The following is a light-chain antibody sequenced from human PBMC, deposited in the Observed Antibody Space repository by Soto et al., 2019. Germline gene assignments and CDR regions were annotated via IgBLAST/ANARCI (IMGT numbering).Light chain of an antibody. CDR1: SSDVGRYNY. Sequence: QSALTQPASVSGSPGQSTTISCTGTSSDVGRYNYVSWYQQHPGKAPKLTIYDVSNRPSGVSSRFSGSKSGNTASLTISGLQAEDEADYYCSSFTSSSTYVFGTGTKLTVL. V-gene: IGLV2-14*01. J-gene: IGLJ1*01. CDR3: SSFTSSSTYV. CDR2: DVS.